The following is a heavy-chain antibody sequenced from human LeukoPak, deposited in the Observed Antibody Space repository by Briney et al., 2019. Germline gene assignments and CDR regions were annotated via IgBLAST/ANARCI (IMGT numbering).Heavy chain of an antibody. V-gene: IGHV4-59*01. J-gene: IGHJ5*02. D-gene: IGHD3-22*01. Sequence: PSETLSLTCTVSGGSISSYYWNWIRQPPGKGLEWIGYIFYSGRTSYNPSLKSRVTISVDTSKNQFSLKLSSVTAADTAVYYCARDRYYYDSSGYSNWFDPWGQGTLVTVSS. CDR3: ARDRYYYDSSGYSNWFDP. CDR2: IFYSGRT. CDR1: GGSISSYY.